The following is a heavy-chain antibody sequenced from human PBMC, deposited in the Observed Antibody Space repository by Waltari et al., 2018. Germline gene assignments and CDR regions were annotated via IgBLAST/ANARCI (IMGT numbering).Heavy chain of an antibody. Sequence: QLQLQESGPGLVKPSETLSLTCTASGGSISSSSYYWGWIRQPPGKGLEWIGSIYYSGSTYYNPSLKSRVTISVDTSKNQFSLKLSSVTAADTAVYYCARVPTTLWYFDYWGQGTLVTVSS. J-gene: IGHJ4*02. V-gene: IGHV4-39*07. CDR1: GGSISSSSYY. CDR3: ARVPTTLWYFDY. CDR2: IYYSGST. D-gene: IGHD1-26*01.